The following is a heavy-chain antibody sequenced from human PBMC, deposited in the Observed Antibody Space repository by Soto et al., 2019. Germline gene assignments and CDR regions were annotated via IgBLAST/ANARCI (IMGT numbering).Heavy chain of an antibody. Sequence: QITLKESGPTLVKPTQTLTLTCTFSGFSLSTSGVGVGWIRQPPGKALEWLALIYWDDDKRYSPSLKSRLTITKDPSKNQVVLTMTNMDPVDTATYYCALRRGYCSGGSCYSIWFDPWGQGTLVTVSS. CDR2: IYWDDDK. CDR3: ALRRGYCSGGSCYSIWFDP. J-gene: IGHJ5*02. CDR1: GFSLSTSGVG. V-gene: IGHV2-5*02. D-gene: IGHD2-15*01.